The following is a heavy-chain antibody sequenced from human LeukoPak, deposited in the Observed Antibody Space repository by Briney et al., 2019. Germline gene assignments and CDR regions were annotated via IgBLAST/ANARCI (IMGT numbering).Heavy chain of an antibody. V-gene: IGHV4-39*07. J-gene: IGHJ5*02. Sequence: PSETLSLTCTVSGDSISGSNYHWGCIRQPPGKGLEWLGTVHHTGRAFYNPSLRGRTTVSVDTSKNQFSLKLTSVTAADTAVYYCAREPDAWGQGTLVTVSS. CDR1: GDSISGSNYH. CDR3: AREPDA. CDR2: VHHTGRA.